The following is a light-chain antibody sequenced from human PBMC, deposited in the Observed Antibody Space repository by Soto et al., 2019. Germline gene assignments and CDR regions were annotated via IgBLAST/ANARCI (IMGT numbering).Light chain of an antibody. Sequence: QSALTQPASVSGSPGQSITISCTGTSSDVGGYNYVSWYQQHPGKAPKLMIYDVSNRPSGVSNRFSGSKSGNTASLTLSGLQAEDEADYYCRSYTRSSFYVFGTVTKVTVL. V-gene: IGLV2-14*01. J-gene: IGLJ1*01. CDR1: SSDVGGYNY. CDR2: DVS. CDR3: RSYTRSSFYV.